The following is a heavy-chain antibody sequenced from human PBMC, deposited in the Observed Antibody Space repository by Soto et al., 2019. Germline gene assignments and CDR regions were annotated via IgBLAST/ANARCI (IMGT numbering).Heavy chain of an antibody. D-gene: IGHD6-13*01. CDR1: GFTVSSNY. V-gene: IGHV3-53*01. Sequence: GGSLRLSCAASGFTVSSNYMSWVRQAPGKGLEWVSVIYSGGSTYYADSVKGRFTISRDNSKNTRYIQMNSLRAEDTAVYYCARDSKGQLVREGYYYYYGMDVWGQGTTVTVSS. CDR2: IYSGGST. CDR3: ARDSKGQLVREGYYYYYGMDV. J-gene: IGHJ6*02.